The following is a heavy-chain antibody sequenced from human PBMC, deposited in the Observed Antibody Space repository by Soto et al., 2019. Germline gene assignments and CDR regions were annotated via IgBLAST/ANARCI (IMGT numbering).Heavy chain of an antibody. J-gene: IGHJ4*02. V-gene: IGHV1-2*04. CDR2: INPNSGGT. CDR3: ARAGYCSSTSCFQNYDY. CDR1: GYTFTGYY. Sequence: ASVKVSCKASGYTFTGYYMHWVRQAPGQGLEWMGWINPNSGGTNYAQKFQGWVTMTRDTSISTAYMELSRLRSDDTAVYYCARAGYCSSTSCFQNYDYWGQGTLVTVSS. D-gene: IGHD2-2*01.